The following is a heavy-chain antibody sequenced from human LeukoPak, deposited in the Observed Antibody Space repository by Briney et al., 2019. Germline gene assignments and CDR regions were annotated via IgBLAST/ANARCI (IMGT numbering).Heavy chain of an antibody. V-gene: IGHV3-9*01. CDR3: AKGYYYDSSGYYY. D-gene: IGHD3-22*01. CDR1: GFTFDDYA. Sequence: GRSLRLSCAASGFTFDDYAMHWVRQAPGKGLEWVSGISWNSGSIGYADSVKSRFTISRDNAKNSLYLQMNSLRAEDTALYYCAKGYYYDSSGYYYWGQGTLVTVSS. CDR2: ISWNSGSI. J-gene: IGHJ4*02.